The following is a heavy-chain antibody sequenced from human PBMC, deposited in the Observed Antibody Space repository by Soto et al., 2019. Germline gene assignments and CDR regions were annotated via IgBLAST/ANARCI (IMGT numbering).Heavy chain of an antibody. CDR1: GGSISSCGYY. V-gene: IGHV4-31*03. J-gene: IGHJ5*02. D-gene: IGHD4-17*01. CDR3: ARDQKTTGANWFDP. Sequence: PSETLSLTCTVSGGSISSCGYYWSWIRQHPGKGLEWIGYIYYSGSTYYNPSLKSRVTISVDTSKNQFSLKLSSVTAADTAVYYCARDQKTTGANWFDPWGQGTLVTVSS. CDR2: IYYSGST.